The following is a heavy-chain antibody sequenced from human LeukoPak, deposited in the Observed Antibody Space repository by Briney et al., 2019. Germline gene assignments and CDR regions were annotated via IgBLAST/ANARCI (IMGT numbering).Heavy chain of an antibody. V-gene: IGHV1-18*01. CDR2: ISYNGDT. D-gene: IGHD5-18*01. Sequence: EASVTVSCKASGYSFSDYGITWVRQAPGQGLEWMGWISYNGDTNYAQNLQDSVTLTTDTSTSTAYMELRSLGSDDTAVYYCARLGYRYGQYYFDHWGQGTLVTVSS. CDR1: GYSFSDYG. CDR3: ARLGYRYGQYYFDH. J-gene: IGHJ4*02.